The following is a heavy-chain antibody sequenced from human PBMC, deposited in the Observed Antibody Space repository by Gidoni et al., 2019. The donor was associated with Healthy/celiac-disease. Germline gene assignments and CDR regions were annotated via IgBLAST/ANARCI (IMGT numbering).Heavy chain of an antibody. CDR1: GFTFSSYS. V-gene: IGHV3-21*01. D-gene: IGHD5-18*01. CDR2: ISSSSSYI. J-gene: IGHJ4*02. CDR3: ARAAGQGYSYGYDY. Sequence: EVQLVESGGGLVKPGGSLRLSCAASGFTFSSYSMNWVRQAPGKGLEWVSSISSSSSYIYYADSVKGRFTISRDNAKNSLYLQMNSLRAEDTAVYYCARAAGQGYSYGYDYWGQGTLVTVSS.